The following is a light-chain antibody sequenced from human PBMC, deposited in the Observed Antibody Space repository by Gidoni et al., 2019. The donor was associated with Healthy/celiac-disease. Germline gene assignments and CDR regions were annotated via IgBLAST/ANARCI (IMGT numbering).Light chain of an antibody. CDR2: AAS. CDR1: QSISSY. CDR3: QQSYSTPSVWT. J-gene: IGKJ1*01. Sequence: DIQMTQSPSSLSASVGDRVTITCRASQSISSYLNWYQQKPGKAPKLLIYAASSLQSGVPSRFSGSGSGTDFTLTISSLQPEDFATYYCQQSYSTPSVWTFGQGTKVEIK. V-gene: IGKV1-39*01.